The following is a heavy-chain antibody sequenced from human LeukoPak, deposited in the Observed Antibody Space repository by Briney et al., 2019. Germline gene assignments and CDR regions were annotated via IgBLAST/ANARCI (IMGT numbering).Heavy chain of an antibody. CDR3: ARAPIGGWYFDL. J-gene: IGHJ2*01. CDR2: TYYRSKWSN. V-gene: IGHV6-1*01. Sequence: SQTLSLTCAISGDSVSSNSAAWNWIRQSPSRGLEWLGRTYYRSKWSNDYAVSVISRITINPDTSQNQFSLQLNSLTPEDTAVYYCARAPIGGWYFDLWGRGTLVTVSS. CDR1: GDSVSSNSAA. D-gene: IGHD2-15*01.